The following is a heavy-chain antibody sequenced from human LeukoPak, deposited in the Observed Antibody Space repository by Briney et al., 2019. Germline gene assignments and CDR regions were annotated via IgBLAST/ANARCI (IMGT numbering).Heavy chain of an antibody. CDR2: TYYRSTWYN. CDR1: GDSVSSNSVT. J-gene: IGHJ4*02. CDR3: ARSDTTVVNDFDY. Sequence: SQTLSLTCAISGDSVSSNSVTWNWIRQSPSRGLEWLGKTYYRSTWYNDYAVSVRGRITINPDTSKNQFSLQLNSVTPEDTAVYYCARSDTTVVNDFDYWGQGTLVTVSS. V-gene: IGHV6-1*01. D-gene: IGHD4-23*01.